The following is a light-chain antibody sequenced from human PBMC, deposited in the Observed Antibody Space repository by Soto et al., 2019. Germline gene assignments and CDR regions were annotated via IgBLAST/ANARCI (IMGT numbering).Light chain of an antibody. J-gene: IGLJ1*01. Sequence: LTQPPSASGSPGQSVTISCTGTSSDVGGYNYVSWYQQHPGKAPKLMIYEVSKRPSGVPDRFSGSKSGNTASLTVSGLQPEDEADYYCSSYAGSNKSVFGTGTKVTVL. V-gene: IGLV2-8*01. CDR2: EVS. CDR1: SSDVGGYNY. CDR3: SSYAGSNKSV.